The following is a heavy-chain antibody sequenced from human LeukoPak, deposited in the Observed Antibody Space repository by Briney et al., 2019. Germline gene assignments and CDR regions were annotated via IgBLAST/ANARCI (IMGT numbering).Heavy chain of an antibody. CDR2: IRYDGSNK. CDR1: GFTFSSYG. V-gene: IGHV3-30*02. J-gene: IGHJ3*02. Sequence: PGGSLRLSCAASGFTFSSYGMHWVRQAPGKGLEWVAFIRYDGSNKYYADSVKGRFTISRDNSKNTLYLQMNSLRAEDTAVYYCAKDLTSSGWVGDAFDIWGQGTMVTVSS. CDR3: AKDLTSSGWVGDAFDI. D-gene: IGHD6-19*01.